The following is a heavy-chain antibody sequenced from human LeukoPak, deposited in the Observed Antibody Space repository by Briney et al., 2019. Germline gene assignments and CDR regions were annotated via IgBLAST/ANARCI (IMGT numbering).Heavy chain of an antibody. CDR1: GFTISSYS. D-gene: IGHD4-11*01. J-gene: IGHJ4*02. Sequence: GGSLRLSCAASGFTISSYSMNWVRQTPGKGLEWVSSISSSSSYIYYADSVKGRFTISRDNAKNSLYLQMNSLRAEDTAVYYCARDGLWARSNPYYFDYWGQGTLVTVSS. V-gene: IGHV3-21*01. CDR3: ARDGLWARSNPYYFDY. CDR2: ISSSSSYI.